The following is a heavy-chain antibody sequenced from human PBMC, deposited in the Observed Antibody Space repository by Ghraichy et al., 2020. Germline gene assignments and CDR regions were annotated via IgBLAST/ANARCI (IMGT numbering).Heavy chain of an antibody. J-gene: IGHJ3*02. CDR1: GFTVSSNY. Sequence: GESLNISCAASGFTVSSNYMSWVRQAPGKGLEWVSVIYSGGSTYYADSVKGRFTISRDNSKNTLYLQMNSLRAEDTAVYYCARGAPVAHDAFDIWGQGTMVTVSS. D-gene: IGHD2-15*01. V-gene: IGHV3-66*01. CDR3: ARGAPVAHDAFDI. CDR2: IYSGGST.